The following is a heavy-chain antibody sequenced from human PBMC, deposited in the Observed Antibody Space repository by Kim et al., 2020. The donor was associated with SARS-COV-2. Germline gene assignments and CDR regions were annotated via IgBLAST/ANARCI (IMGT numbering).Heavy chain of an antibody. CDR3: AKNPSSWSLDH. CDR1: AFTFDNYG. Sequence: VGSLRLSCAASAFTFDNYGMSWVRQAPGRGLEWVSSISASGYNTYYADSVKGRFIISRDNSKNTLYLQMNSLTAEDTAVYYCAKNPSSWSLDHWGQGTLVTVSS. D-gene: IGHD6-13*01. V-gene: IGHV3-23*01. CDR2: ISASGYNT. J-gene: IGHJ4*02.